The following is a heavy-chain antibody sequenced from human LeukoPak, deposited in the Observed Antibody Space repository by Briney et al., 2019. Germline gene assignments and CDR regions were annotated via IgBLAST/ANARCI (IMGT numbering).Heavy chain of an antibody. CDR2: IYYSGST. J-gene: IGHJ3*02. V-gene: IGHV4-59*01. D-gene: IGHD5/OR15-5a*01. CDR3: AGSTSWEAFDI. CDR1: GGSISSYY. Sequence: SETLSLTCTVSGGSISSYYWSWIRQPPGKGLEWIGYIYYSGSTNYNPSLKSRVTLSVDTSKNQFSLKLTSVTAADTAVYYCAGSTSWEAFDIWGLGTMVTVSS.